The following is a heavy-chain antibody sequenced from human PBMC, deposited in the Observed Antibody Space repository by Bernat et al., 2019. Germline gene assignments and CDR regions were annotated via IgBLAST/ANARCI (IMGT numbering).Heavy chain of an antibody. Sequence: QVQLQQWGAGLLKPSETLSLTCAVYGGSFSGYYWSWIRQPPGKGLEWIGEINHSGSTNYNRSLKSRVTISVDTSKNQFSLKLSSVTAADTAVYYCARGVPIFGVVIYYFDYWGQGTLVTVSS. CDR2: INHSGST. D-gene: IGHD3-3*01. J-gene: IGHJ4*02. V-gene: IGHV4-34*01. CDR3: ARGVPIFGVVIYYFDY. CDR1: GGSFSGYY.